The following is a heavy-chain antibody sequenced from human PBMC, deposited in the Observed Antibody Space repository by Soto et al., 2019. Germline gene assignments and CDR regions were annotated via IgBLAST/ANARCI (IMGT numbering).Heavy chain of an antibody. CDR3: ARSYGTTFDY. J-gene: IGHJ4*02. CDR1: GGSISSYY. D-gene: IGHD1-7*01. CDR2: IYYSGST. V-gene: IGHV4-59*01. Sequence: SETLSLTCTVSGGSISSYYWSWIRQPPGKGLEWIGYIYYSGSTNYNPSLKSRVTISVDTSKNQFSLKLSSVTAADTAVYYCARSYGTTFDYWGQVSLVTVSS.